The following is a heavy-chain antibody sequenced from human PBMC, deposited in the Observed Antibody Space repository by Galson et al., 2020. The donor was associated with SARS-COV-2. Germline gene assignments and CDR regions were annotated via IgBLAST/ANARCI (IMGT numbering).Heavy chain of an antibody. V-gene: IGHV3-21*01. CDR1: GFTFSSYS. D-gene: IGHD5-12*01. CDR3: ARGMRGYSGYDPRGGRFDP. Sequence: KIGESLKISCAASGFTFSSYSMNWVRQAPGKGLEWVSSISSSSYIYYADSVKGRFTISRDNAKNSLYLQMNSLRAEDTAVYYCARGMRGYSGYDPRGGRFDPWGQGTLVTVSS. J-gene: IGHJ5*02. CDR2: ISSSSYI.